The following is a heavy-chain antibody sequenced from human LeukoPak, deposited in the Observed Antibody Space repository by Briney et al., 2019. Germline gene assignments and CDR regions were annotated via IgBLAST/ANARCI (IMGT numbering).Heavy chain of an antibody. CDR2: IYYSGST. CDR3: ARDSRISAAGRGLYYFDY. J-gene: IGHJ4*02. CDR1: GGSISSSNW. D-gene: IGHD6-13*01. Sequence: PSETLSLTCAVSGGSISSSNWWSWVRQPPGKGLEWIGSIYYSGSTYYNPSLKSRVTISVDTSKNQFSLKLSSVTAADTAVYYCARDSRISAAGRGLYYFDYWGQGTLVTVSS. V-gene: IGHV4-4*02.